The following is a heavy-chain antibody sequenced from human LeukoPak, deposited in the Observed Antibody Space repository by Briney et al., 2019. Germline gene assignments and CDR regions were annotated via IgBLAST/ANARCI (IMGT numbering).Heavy chain of an antibody. CDR1: GGSISSGGYY. J-gene: IGHJ5*02. CDR2: IYYSGST. D-gene: IGHD3-10*01. V-gene: IGHV4-31*03. CDR3: ARGTGFPCGGLSWFDP. Sequence: SETLSLTCTVSGGSISSGGYYWSWIRQHPGKGLEWIGYIYYSGSTYYNPSLKSRVTISVDTSKNQFSLKLSSVTAADTAVYYCARGTGFPCGGLSWFDPGGQGTRVTVSS.